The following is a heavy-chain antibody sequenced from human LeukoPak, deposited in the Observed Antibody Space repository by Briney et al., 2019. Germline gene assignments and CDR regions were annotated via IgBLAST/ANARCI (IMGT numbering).Heavy chain of an antibody. Sequence: PGGSLRLSCAASGFTFSTYWMHWVRQDPGKGLVWVSRINSDGSSTSYADSVKGRFTVSRDNAKKSLYLQMNSLRAEDTAVYYCAKDHYDSSGYYYDAFDIWGQGTMVTVSS. D-gene: IGHD3-22*01. CDR3: AKDHYDSSGYYYDAFDI. CDR2: INSDGSST. V-gene: IGHV3-74*01. CDR1: GFTFSTYW. J-gene: IGHJ3*02.